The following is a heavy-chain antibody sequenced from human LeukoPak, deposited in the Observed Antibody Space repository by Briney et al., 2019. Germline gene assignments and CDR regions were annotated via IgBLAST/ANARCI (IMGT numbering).Heavy chain of an antibody. V-gene: IGHV3-13*01. CDR3: ARTLRDYYYGMDV. J-gene: IGHJ6*02. CDR1: GFTFSSYD. D-gene: IGHD3-10*01. CDR2: IGTAGDT. Sequence: PGGSLRLSCAASGFTFSSYDMHWVRQATGKGLEWVSAIGTAGDTYYPGSVKGRFTISRENAKNSLYLQMNSLRAGDTAVYYCARTLRDYYYGMDVWGQGTTVTVS.